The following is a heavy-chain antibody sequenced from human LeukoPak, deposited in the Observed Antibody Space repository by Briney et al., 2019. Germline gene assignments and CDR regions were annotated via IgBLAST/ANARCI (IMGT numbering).Heavy chain of an antibody. Sequence: PGGSLRLSCEASGFTFGAYAMSWIRQAPGKGLEWVSYISSSGSTLYYADSVKGRFTISRDNAKNSLYLQMNSLRAEDTAVYYCARRDDYYYYMDVWGKGTTVTISS. CDR2: ISSSGSTL. J-gene: IGHJ6*03. CDR3: ARRDDYYYYMDV. CDR1: GFTFGAYA. V-gene: IGHV3-11*01.